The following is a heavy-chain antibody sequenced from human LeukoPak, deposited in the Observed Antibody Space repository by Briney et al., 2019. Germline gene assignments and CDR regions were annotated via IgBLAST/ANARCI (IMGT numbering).Heavy chain of an antibody. V-gene: IGHV1-8*01. Sequence: ASVKVSCKASGYTFTSYDINWVRQATGQGLEWMGWMNPNSGNTGYAQKFQGRVTMTRNTSISTAYMELSSLRSEDTAVYYCARVKRLFSIAAAGGAFDIWGQGTMVTVSS. CDR3: ARVKRLFSIAAAGGAFDI. CDR1: GYTFTSYD. J-gene: IGHJ3*02. CDR2: MNPNSGNT. D-gene: IGHD6-13*01.